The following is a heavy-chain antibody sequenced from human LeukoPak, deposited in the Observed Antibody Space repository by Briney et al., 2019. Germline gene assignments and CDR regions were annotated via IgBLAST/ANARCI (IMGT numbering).Heavy chain of an antibody. CDR1: GFTFDDYA. V-gene: IGHV3-9*01. CDR2: ISWNSGSI. Sequence: PGRSLRLSCAASGFTFDDYAMHWVRQAPGKGLEWVSGISWNSGSIGYADSVKGRFTISRDNAKNSLYLQMNSLRAEDTALYYCAEDIFTMVRGVVDYWGQGTLVTVSS. D-gene: IGHD3-10*01. CDR3: AEDIFTMVRGVVDY. J-gene: IGHJ4*02.